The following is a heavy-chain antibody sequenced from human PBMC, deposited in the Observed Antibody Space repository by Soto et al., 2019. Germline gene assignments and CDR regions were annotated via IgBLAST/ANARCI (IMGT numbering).Heavy chain of an antibody. V-gene: IGHV6-1*01. D-gene: IGHD4-17*01. CDR1: GDSVSSNSAA. CDR2: TYYRSKWYN. J-gene: IGHJ3*02. Sequence: SQTRSLTCAISGDSVSSNSAAWNWIRQSPSRCLEWLGRTYYRSKWYNDYAVSVKSRITINPDTSKNQFSLQLNSVTPEDTAVYYCASSPMTTVVASDAFDIWGQGTMVTVSS. CDR3: ASSPMTTVVASDAFDI.